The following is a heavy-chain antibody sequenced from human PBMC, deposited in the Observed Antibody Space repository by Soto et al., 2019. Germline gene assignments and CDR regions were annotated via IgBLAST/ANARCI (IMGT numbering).Heavy chain of an antibody. J-gene: IGHJ4*02. CDR1: GDTLTELS. Sequence: ASVKVSCKVSGDTLTELSMHWVRQAPGKGLEWMGGFDPEDGETIYAQKFQGRVTMTEDTSTDTAYMELSSLRSEDTAVYYCATQLSWQQLVPDYWGQGTLVPVSS. CDR2: FDPEDGET. V-gene: IGHV1-24*01. CDR3: ATQLSWQQLVPDY. D-gene: IGHD6-13*01.